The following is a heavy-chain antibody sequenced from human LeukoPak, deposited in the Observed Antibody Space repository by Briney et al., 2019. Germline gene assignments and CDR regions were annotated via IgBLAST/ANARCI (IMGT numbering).Heavy chain of an antibody. V-gene: IGHV5-51*01. Sequence: GESLKISCKGSGYSFTSYWTGWVRQMPGKGLEWMGIIYPGDSDTRYSPSFQGQVTISADESISTAYLQWSSLKASDTAMYYCARQSGYSYGLNYDAFDIWGQGTMVTVSS. CDR3: ARQSGYSYGLNYDAFDI. J-gene: IGHJ3*02. D-gene: IGHD5-18*01. CDR1: GYSFTSYW. CDR2: IYPGDSDT.